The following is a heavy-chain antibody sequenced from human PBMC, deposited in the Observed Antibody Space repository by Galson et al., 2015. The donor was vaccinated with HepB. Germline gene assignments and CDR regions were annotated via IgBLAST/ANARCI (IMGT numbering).Heavy chain of an antibody. CDR1: GYTFTSYG. Sequence: SVKVSCKASGYTFTSYGISWVRQAPGQGLEWMGWISAYNGNTNYAQKLQGRVTMTTDTSTSTAYMELRSLRSDDTAVYYCARGLVTYYYDSSGYPDFDYWGQGTLVTVSS. CDR3: ARGLVTYYYDSSGYPDFDY. J-gene: IGHJ4*02. CDR2: ISAYNGNT. D-gene: IGHD3-22*01. V-gene: IGHV1-18*01.